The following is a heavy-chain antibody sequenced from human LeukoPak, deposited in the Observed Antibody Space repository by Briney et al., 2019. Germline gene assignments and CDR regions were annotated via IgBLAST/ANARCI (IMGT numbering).Heavy chain of an antibody. V-gene: IGHV4-39*02. J-gene: IGHJ6*03. CDR2: IYYSGST. D-gene: IGHD6-19*01. CDR1: GGSISSSSYY. Sequence: SETLSLTCTVSGGSISSSSYYWGWIRQPPGKRLEWIGSIYYSGSTYYNPSLKSRVTISVDTSKNQFSLKLSSVTAADTAVYYCARERQWLVVGYYYYYYMDVWGKGTTVTVSS. CDR3: ARERQWLVVGYYYYYYMDV.